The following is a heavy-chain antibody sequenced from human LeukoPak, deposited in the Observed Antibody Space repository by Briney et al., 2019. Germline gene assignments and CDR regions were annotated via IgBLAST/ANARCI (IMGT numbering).Heavy chain of an antibody. CDR1: GFTFSSYW. Sequence: GGSLRLSCAASGFTFSSYWMHWVRQAPGKGLVWVSRINSDGSSTSYADSVKGRFTISRDNAKNTLYLQMNSLRAEDTAVYYCAKTITVKRYFDYWGQGTLVTVSS. D-gene: IGHD5-24*01. CDR3: AKTITVKRYFDY. J-gene: IGHJ4*02. CDR2: INSDGSST. V-gene: IGHV3-74*01.